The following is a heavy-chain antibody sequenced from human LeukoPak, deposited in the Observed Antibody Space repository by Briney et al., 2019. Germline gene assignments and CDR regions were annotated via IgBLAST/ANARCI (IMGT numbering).Heavy chain of an antibody. D-gene: IGHD5-18*01. V-gene: IGHV3-74*01. Sequence: GGSLRLSCAASGFTFTNYWMHWVRQAPGKGLVWVSRVLSDGSRISYADSVKGRFTISRDNAKNTLYLQMDSLRAEDTAVYYCARGLDNYGYKFDYWGQGTLVTVSS. CDR1: GFTFTNYW. CDR3: ARGLDNYGYKFDY. CDR2: VLSDGSRI. J-gene: IGHJ4*02.